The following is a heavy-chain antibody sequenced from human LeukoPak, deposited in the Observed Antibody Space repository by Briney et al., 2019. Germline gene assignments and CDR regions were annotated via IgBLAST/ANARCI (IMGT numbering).Heavy chain of an antibody. V-gene: IGHV1-24*01. D-gene: IGHD3-10*01. J-gene: IGHJ3*02. Sequence: GTSVKVSCKVSGYTLTELSMHWVRQAPGKGLEWMGGFDPEDGETIYAQKFQGRVTMTEDTSTDTAYMELSSLRSEDTAVYYCATGWLGSYTGDIWGQGTMVTVSS. CDR2: FDPEDGET. CDR3: ATGWLGSYTGDI. CDR1: GYTLTELS.